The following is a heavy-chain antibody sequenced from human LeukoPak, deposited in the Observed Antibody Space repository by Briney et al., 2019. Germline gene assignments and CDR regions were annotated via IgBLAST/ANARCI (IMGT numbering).Heavy chain of an antibody. CDR1: GGSISSYY. CDR3: ARAPDHYALDY. V-gene: IGHV4-59*01. Sequence: SETLSLTCTLSGGSISSYYWSWIRQPPGKGLEWIGYIYYSGSTNYNPSLKSRVTISVDTSKNQFSLKLSSVTAADTAVYYCARAPDHYALDYWGQGTLVTVSS. CDR2: IYYSGST. J-gene: IGHJ4*02. D-gene: IGHD2-2*01.